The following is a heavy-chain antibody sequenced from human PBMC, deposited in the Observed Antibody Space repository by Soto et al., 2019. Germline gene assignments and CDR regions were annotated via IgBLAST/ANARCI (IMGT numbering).Heavy chain of an antibody. CDR2: ISYDGSNK. V-gene: IGHV3-30*18. Sequence: PGGSLRLSCAASGFTFSSYGMHWVRQAPGKGLEWVAVISYDGSNKYYADSVKGRFTISRDNSKNTLYLQMNSLRAEDTAVYYCAKDRPLQYYYDSSGYSHYFDYWGQGTLVTVSS. CDR3: AKDRPLQYYYDSSGYSHYFDY. D-gene: IGHD3-22*01. CDR1: GFTFSSYG. J-gene: IGHJ4*02.